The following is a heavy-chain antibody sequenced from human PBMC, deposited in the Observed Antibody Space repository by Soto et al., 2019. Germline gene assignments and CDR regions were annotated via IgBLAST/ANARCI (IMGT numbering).Heavy chain of an antibody. CDR1: GYSISSGYY. CDR3: ARGLEYTGMDV. J-gene: IGHJ6*02. V-gene: IGHV4-38-2*01. Sequence: SETLSLTCAVSGYSISSGYYWGWIRQPPGKGLDWIGTIYHSGSTYYNPSLMSRVTISIDTSKNHFSLKLTSVTAADTAMYYCARGLEYTGMDVWGQGTKVTV. CDR2: IYHSGST. D-gene: IGHD3-3*01.